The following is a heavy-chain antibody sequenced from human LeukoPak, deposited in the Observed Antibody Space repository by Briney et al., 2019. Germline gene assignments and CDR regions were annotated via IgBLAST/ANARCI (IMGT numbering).Heavy chain of an antibody. Sequence: GGSLRLSCAASGFTFSSYWMHWVRQAPGKGLVWVSRINSDGSSTSYADSVKGRFTISRDNAKNTLYLQMNSLRAEDTAVYYCAREGYDSSGYYYGTFFDYWGQGTLVTVSS. V-gene: IGHV3-74*01. CDR1: GFTFSSYW. CDR2: INSDGSST. J-gene: IGHJ4*02. CDR3: AREGYDSSGYYYGTFFDY. D-gene: IGHD3-22*01.